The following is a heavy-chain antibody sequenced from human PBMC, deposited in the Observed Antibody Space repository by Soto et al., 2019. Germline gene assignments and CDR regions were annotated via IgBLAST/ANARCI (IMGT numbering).Heavy chain of an antibody. CDR1: GYTFRSYA. D-gene: IGHD6-13*01. CDR2: INAGNGNT. J-gene: IGHJ6*02. CDR3: AGTYSSSWQYYYYYGMDV. Sequence: ASVKVSCKASGYTFRSYAMHLVRQAPGQRVEWMGWINAGNGNTKYSQKFQGRVTITRDTSASTAYMELSSLRSEDTAVYYCAGTYSSSWQYYYYYGMDVWGQGTTVTVSS. V-gene: IGHV1-3*01.